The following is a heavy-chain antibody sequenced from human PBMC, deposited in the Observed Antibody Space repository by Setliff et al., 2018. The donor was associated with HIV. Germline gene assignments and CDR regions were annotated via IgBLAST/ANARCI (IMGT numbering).Heavy chain of an antibody. CDR3: TTLLSGVGTDVFDI. CDR2: LKSNAEGGTA. V-gene: IGHV3-15*01. D-gene: IGHD2-15*01. Sequence: AVGSLRLSCAGSGFTFSNAWMSWIRQAPGKGLEWVARLKSNAEGGTADYAAPVRRRFTISRDDSKNTLYLLMNSLKVEDTAVYYCTTLLSGVGTDVFDIWGQGTMVTVSS. J-gene: IGHJ3*02. CDR1: GFTFSNAW.